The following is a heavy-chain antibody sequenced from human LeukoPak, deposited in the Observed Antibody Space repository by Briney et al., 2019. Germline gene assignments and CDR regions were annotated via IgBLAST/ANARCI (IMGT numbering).Heavy chain of an antibody. D-gene: IGHD3-22*01. CDR1: GFTFDDYG. CDR2: INLNGGST. Sequence: GGSLRLSCAASGFTFDDYGMSWVRQAPGKGLEWVSGINLNGGSTVYADSVKGRFTISRDNAKNSLYLQMNSLSAEDTALYYCARELGGYYYDSSGYYDYWGQGTLVTVSS. CDR3: ARELGGYYYDSSGYYDY. J-gene: IGHJ4*02. V-gene: IGHV3-20*04.